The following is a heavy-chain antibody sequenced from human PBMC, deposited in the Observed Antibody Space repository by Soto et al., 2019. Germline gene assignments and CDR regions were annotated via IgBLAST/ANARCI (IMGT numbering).Heavy chain of an antibody. CDR2: INHSGSI. V-gene: IGHV4-34*01. CDR1: GGSFSGYY. Sequence: LSLTCAVYGGSFSGYYWSWIRQPPGKGLEWIGEINHSGSINYNPSLKSRVTISVDTSKNQFSLNLSSVTAADTAVYYCARGLGSSSSYFDYWGQGTLVTVSS. D-gene: IGHD6-6*01. CDR3: ARGLGSSSSYFDY. J-gene: IGHJ4*02.